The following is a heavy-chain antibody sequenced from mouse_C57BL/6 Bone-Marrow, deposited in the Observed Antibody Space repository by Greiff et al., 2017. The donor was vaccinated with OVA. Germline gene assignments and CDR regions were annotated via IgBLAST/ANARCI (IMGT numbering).Heavy chain of an antibody. J-gene: IGHJ2*01. CDR1: GYTFTSYW. CDR2: INPSSGYT. CDR3: AREGPYYGPYFDY. D-gene: IGHD1-1*01. Sequence: VQLQESGAELAKPGASVKLSCKASGYTFTSYWMHWVKQRPGQGLEWIGYINPSSGYTKYNQKFKDKATLTADKSSSTAYMQLSRLTYEDSAGYYCAREGPYYGPYFDYWGQGTTLTVSS. V-gene: IGHV1-7*01.